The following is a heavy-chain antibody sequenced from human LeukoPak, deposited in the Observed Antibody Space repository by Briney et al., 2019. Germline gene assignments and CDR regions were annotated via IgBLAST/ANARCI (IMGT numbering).Heavy chain of an antibody. CDR1: GFTVSSNY. D-gene: IGHD3-10*01. CDR2: IYSGGST. CDR3: ARDVITMVRGVIKYFQH. J-gene: IGHJ1*01. V-gene: IGHV3-66*01. Sequence: PGGSLRLSCAASGFTVSSNYMSWVRQAPGKGLEWVSVIYSGGSTYYADSVKGRFTISRDNSKNTLYLQMNSLRAEDTAVYYCARDVITMVRGVIKYFQHWGQGTLVTVSS.